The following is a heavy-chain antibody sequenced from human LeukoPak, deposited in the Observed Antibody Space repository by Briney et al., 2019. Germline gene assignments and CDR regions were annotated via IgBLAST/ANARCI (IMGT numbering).Heavy chain of an antibody. V-gene: IGHV3-11*01. D-gene: IGHD1-1*01. J-gene: IGHJ6*02. CDR2: ISSSGSTI. CDR3: ARDRWNFYYGLDL. Sequence: LSLTCTVSGGSISSTSYYWAWIRQPPGKGLEWVSYISSSGSTIYYADSVKGRFTISRDNAKNSLYLQMNSLRAEDTALYYCARDRWNFYYGLDLWGQGTTVTVSS. CDR1: GGSISSTSYY.